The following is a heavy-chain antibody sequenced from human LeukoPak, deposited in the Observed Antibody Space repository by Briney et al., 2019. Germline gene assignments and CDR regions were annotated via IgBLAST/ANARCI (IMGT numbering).Heavy chain of an antibody. Sequence: ASVKVSCKASGYTFTGYCMHWVRQAPGEGLEWMGIINPSGGSTSYAQKFQGRVTMTRDMSTSTVYMELSSLRSEDTAVYYCARVAAEVVGVPGAIGFGWLRRDYYYMDVWGKGTTVTVSS. J-gene: IGHJ6*03. CDR3: ARVAAEVVGVPGAIGFGWLRRDYYYMDV. V-gene: IGHV1-46*01. CDR2: INPSGGST. CDR1: GYTFTGYC. D-gene: IGHD2-2*02.